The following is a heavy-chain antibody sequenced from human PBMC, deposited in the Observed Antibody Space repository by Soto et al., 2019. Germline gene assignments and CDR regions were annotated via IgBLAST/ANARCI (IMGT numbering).Heavy chain of an antibody. D-gene: IGHD5-12*01. CDR1: GYSFSSGYY. V-gene: IGHV4-38-2*01. CDR2: IYHSGST. J-gene: IGHJ4*02. Sequence: PSETLSLTCAVSGYSFSSGYYWGWIRQPPGKGLEWIGSIYHSGSTYYKPSLKSRVNISVATYKNHFSLKLSSVTAADTAVYYCARAVEMATIYFDYWGQGTLVTVSS. CDR3: ARAVEMATIYFDY.